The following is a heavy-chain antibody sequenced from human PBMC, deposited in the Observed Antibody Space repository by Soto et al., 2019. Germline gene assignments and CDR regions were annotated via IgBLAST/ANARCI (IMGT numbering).Heavy chain of an antibody. J-gene: IGHJ6*02. V-gene: IGHV4-31*02. CDR1: GGSITRGGYY. Sequence: TLSLTCNVSGGSITRGGYYWTWIRQHPGKGLEWIGYIYNSGSRYYNPSLKSRLTISMDTSNNQFSLRMTSVTAADTAIYYCARESRRYTSSVGFYNGMDVWGQGTTVTVSS. CDR2: IYNSGSR. CDR3: ARESRRYTSSVGFYNGMDV. D-gene: IGHD6-6*01.